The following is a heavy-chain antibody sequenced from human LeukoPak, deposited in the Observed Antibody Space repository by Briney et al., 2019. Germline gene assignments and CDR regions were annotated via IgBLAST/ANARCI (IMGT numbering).Heavy chain of an antibody. Sequence: PGGSLRLSCAVSGFTFSGHSMNWVRQAPGKGLEWVANIKQDGSEKYYVDSVKGRFTISRDNAKNSLYLQMNSLRAEDTAVYYCARYDFWSGYYEVFDYWGQGTLVTVSS. CDR1: GFTFSGHS. D-gene: IGHD3-3*01. CDR3: ARYDFWSGYYEVFDY. V-gene: IGHV3-7*01. CDR2: IKQDGSEK. J-gene: IGHJ4*02.